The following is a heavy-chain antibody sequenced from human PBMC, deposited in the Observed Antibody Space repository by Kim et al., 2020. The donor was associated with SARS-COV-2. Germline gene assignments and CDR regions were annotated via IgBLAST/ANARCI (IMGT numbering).Heavy chain of an antibody. D-gene: IGHD5-12*01. Sequence: NPALRRRVPMSADTSKNQFSLKLSSVTAADTAVYYCASYIVAKTRMFDYWGQGTLGTVSS. J-gene: IGHJ4*02. CDR3: ASYIVAKTRMFDY. V-gene: IGHV4-39*01.